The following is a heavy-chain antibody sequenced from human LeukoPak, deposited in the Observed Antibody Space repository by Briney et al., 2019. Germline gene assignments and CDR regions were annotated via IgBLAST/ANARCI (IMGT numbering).Heavy chain of an antibody. J-gene: IGHJ3*02. V-gene: IGHV1-24*01. Sequence: PVASVTVSCKVSGYTLTELSMHWVRQAPGKGLEWMRGFDPEDGETIYAQKFQGRVTMTEDTSTDTAYMELSSLRSEDTAVYYCATNGGNSDAFDIWGQGTMVTVSS. CDR3: ATNGGNSDAFDI. CDR1: GYTLTELS. D-gene: IGHD4-23*01. CDR2: FDPEDGET.